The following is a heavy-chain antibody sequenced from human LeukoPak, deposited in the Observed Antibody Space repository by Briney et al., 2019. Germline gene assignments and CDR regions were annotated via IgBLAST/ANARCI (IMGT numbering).Heavy chain of an antibody. CDR2: IIPIFGTA. Sequence: ASVKVSCKASGGTFSSYAIRWVRQAPGQGLEWMGGIIPIFGTANYAQKFQGRVTITADKSTSTAYMELNSLRSEDTAVYYCGRGARPPHYYYYMDVWGKGTTVTVSS. D-gene: IGHD5-12*01. CDR1: GGTFSSYA. V-gene: IGHV1-69*06. J-gene: IGHJ6*03. CDR3: GRGARPPHYYYYMDV.